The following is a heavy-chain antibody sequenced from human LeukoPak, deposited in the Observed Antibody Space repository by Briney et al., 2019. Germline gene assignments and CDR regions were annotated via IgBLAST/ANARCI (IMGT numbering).Heavy chain of an antibody. V-gene: IGHV3-48*01. CDR2: ISSSSSTK. D-gene: IGHD3-9*01. J-gene: IGHJ3*02. Sequence: GGSLRLSCAASGFTFNTYSMNWVRQAPGKGLEWVSYISSSSSTKKYVDSVKGRFTISRDNAKNSLYLQMNSLRAEDTAVYYCFGTPKDILTGYYRIGAFDIWGQGTMVTVSS. CDR1: GFTFNTYS. CDR3: FGTPKDILTGYYRIGAFDI.